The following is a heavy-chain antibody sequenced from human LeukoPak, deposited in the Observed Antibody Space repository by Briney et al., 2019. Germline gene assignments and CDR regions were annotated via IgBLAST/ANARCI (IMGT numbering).Heavy chain of an antibody. CDR3: ARGKAGLDY. Sequence: GGSLRLSCAASGFTFSSYTMNWVRQAPGKGLEWVSSISSSSYYIYYADSVKGRFTISRDIAKNSVYLQMNSLRDEDTAVYYCARGKAGLDYWGQGTLVTVSS. V-gene: IGHV3-21*01. D-gene: IGHD3-22*01. CDR2: ISSSSYYI. J-gene: IGHJ4*02. CDR1: GFTFSSYT.